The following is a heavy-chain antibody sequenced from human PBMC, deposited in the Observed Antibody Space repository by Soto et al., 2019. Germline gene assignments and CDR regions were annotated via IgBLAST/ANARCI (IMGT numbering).Heavy chain of an antibody. V-gene: IGHV1-24*01. D-gene: IGHD3-3*01. CDR3: ARSYDFWSGLGAFDI. CDR1: GYTLTELC. J-gene: IGHJ3*02. Sequence: ASVKVSCKVSGYTLTELCIHWVRQAPGKGLEWMGGFDPEDGETIYAQKFQGRVTMTEDTSTDTAYMELSSLRSEDTAVYYCARSYDFWSGLGAFDIWGQGTMVTVSS. CDR2: FDPEDGET.